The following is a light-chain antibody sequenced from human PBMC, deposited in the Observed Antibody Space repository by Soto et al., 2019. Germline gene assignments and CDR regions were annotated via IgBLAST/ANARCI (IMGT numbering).Light chain of an antibody. CDR3: QQYGSPLT. CDR1: HSFSTTY. Sequence: EIVLTQSPGTLSLSPGERATLSCRTSHSFSTTYLAWYQHKPGQAPRLLIYGASTRATGIPDRFSGSGSGTDFTLTINRLEPEDFAVYYCQQYGSPLTFGGGTKVEIK. V-gene: IGKV3-20*01. CDR2: GAS. J-gene: IGKJ4*01.